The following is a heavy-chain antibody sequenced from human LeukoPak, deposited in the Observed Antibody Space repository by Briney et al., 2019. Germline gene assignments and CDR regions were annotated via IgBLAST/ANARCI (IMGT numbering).Heavy chain of an antibody. D-gene: IGHD3-22*01. V-gene: IGHV4-4*07. J-gene: IGHJ4*02. Sequence: SETLSLTCTVSGGSISSYYWSWIRQPAGKGLEWIGRIYTSGSTNYNPSLKSRVTMSVDTSKNQFSLKLSSVTAAGTAVYYCARDSRPYYYDSSGYYVPYYFDYWGQGTLVTVSS. CDR1: GGSISSYY. CDR3: ARDSRPYYYDSSGYYVPYYFDY. CDR2: IYTSGST.